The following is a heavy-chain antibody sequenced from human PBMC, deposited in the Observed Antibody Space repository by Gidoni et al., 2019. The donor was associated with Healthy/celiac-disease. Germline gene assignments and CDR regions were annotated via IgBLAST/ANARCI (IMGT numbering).Heavy chain of an antibody. D-gene: IGHD6-13*01. CDR1: GGDRSRGGDY. CDR3: ARASPHIAAAGPDAFYI. CDR2: FYSSGST. J-gene: IGHJ3*02. Sequence: QVQLQESGPGLVKPSQTMSLTSTVAGGDRSRGGDYWSWSRQHPGRGLGWIGYFYSSGSTYYNPSLKIRVTISVDTSQNQFSLKLSSVTAAHPAVYSCARASPHIAAAGPDAFYILGQGTMVTVSS. V-gene: IGHV4-31*03.